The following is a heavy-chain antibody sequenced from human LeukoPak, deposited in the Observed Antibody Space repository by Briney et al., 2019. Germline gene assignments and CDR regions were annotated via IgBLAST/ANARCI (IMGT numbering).Heavy chain of an antibody. D-gene: IGHD3-22*01. CDR2: ISAYNGNT. V-gene: IGHV1-18*01. CDR3: ARPNYYDSSGYYSPPYYYGMDV. CDR1: GYTFTGYG. J-gene: IGHJ6*02. Sequence: GASVKVSCKASGYTFTGYGISWVRQAPGQGLEWMGWISAYNGNTNYAQKLQGRVTMTTDTSTSTAYMELRSLRSDDTAVYYCARPNYYDSSGYYSPPYYYGMDVWGQGTTVTVSS.